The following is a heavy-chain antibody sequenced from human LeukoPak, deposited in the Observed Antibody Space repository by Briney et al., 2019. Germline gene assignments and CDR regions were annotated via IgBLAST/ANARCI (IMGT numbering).Heavy chain of an antibody. CDR3: ARDPSPYSSGWSWFDP. J-gene: IGHJ5*02. D-gene: IGHD6-19*01. CDR2: INPSGGST. CDR1: GYSFTGYY. V-gene: IGHV1-46*01. Sequence: ASVKVSCKASGYSFTGYYMHWVRQAPGQGLEWMGIINPSGGSTSYAQKFQGRVTMTRDMSTSTVYMELSSLRSEDTAVYYCARDPSPYSSGWSWFDPWGQGTLVTVSS.